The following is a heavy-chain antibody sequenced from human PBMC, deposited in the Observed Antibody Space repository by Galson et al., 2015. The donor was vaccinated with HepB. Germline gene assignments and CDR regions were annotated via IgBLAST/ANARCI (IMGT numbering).Heavy chain of an antibody. J-gene: IGHJ6*02. Sequence: SLRLSCAASGFTFSSYAMSWVRQAPGKGLEWVSAISGSGGSTYYADSVKGRFTISRDNSKNTLYLQMNSLRAEDTAVYYCAKSSITMVRGVMGGMDVWGQGTTVTVSS. CDR3: AKSSITMVRGVMGGMDV. CDR2: ISGSGGST. CDR1: GFTFSSYA. V-gene: IGHV3-23*01. D-gene: IGHD3-10*01.